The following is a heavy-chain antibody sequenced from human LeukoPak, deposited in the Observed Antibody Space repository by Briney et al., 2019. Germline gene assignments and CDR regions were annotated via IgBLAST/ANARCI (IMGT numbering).Heavy chain of an antibody. V-gene: IGHV4-30-4*01. Sequence: SQTLSLTCTVSGGSISSGDYYWSWIRQPPGKGLEWIGEINHSGSTNYNPSLKSRVTISVDTSKNQFSLKLSSVTAADTAVYYCATRSSGWRYYFDYWGQGTLVTVSS. J-gene: IGHJ4*02. CDR2: INHSGST. CDR1: GGSISSGDYY. D-gene: IGHD6-19*01. CDR3: ATRSSGWRYYFDY.